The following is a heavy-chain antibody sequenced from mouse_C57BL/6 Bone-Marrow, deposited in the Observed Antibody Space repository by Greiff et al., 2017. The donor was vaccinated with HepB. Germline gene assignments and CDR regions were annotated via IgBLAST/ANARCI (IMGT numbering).Heavy chain of an antibody. Sequence: QVQLQQPGAELVKPGASVKLSCKASGYTFTSYWMQWVKQRPGQGLEWIGEIDPSDSYTNYNQKFKGKATLTVDTSSSTAYMQLSSLTSEDSAVYYCAREGFDYLGQGTTLTVSS. CDR2: IDPSDSYT. J-gene: IGHJ2*01. CDR3: AREGFDY. V-gene: IGHV1-50*01. CDR1: GYTFTSYW.